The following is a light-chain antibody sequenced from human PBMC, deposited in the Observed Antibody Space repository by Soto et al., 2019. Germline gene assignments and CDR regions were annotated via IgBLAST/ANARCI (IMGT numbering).Light chain of an antibody. J-gene: IGLJ2*01. Sequence: SYELTQPPSVSVSPGQTASITCSGDKLGDKYACWYQQKPGQSPVLVIYQDSKRPSGIPERFSGSNSGNTATLTISGTQAMDEADYYCQAWDSSTRVFGGGTTVTVL. CDR1: KLGDKY. CDR2: QDS. V-gene: IGLV3-1*01. CDR3: QAWDSSTRV.